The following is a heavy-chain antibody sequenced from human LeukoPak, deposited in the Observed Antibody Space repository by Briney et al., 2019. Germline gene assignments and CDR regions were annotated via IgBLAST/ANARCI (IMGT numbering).Heavy chain of an antibody. V-gene: IGHV3-48*02. J-gene: IGHJ4*02. D-gene: IGHD1-26*01. CDR1: GFSFSSYE. CDR2: ISSSSTI. CDR3: AREAPGAHNHFDY. Sequence: PGGSLRLSCAAFGFSFSSYEMNWVRQAPGKGLEWLSYISSSSTIYYADSVKGRFTISRDDAKNSLYLQMNSLGDEDTAVYYCAREAPGAHNHFDYWGQGTLVTVSS.